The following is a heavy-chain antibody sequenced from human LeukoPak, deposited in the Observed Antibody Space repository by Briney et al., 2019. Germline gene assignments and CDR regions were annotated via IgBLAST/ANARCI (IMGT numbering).Heavy chain of an antibody. V-gene: IGHV3-33*01. J-gene: IGHJ6*03. CDR3: ARDGYYGSGKYYYYYYMDV. Sequence: QAGGSLRLSCAASGFTFSSYGMHWVRQAPGKGLEWVAVIWYDGSNKYYADSVKGRFTISRDNSKNTLYLQMNSLRAEDTAVYYCARDGYYGSGKYYYYYYMDVWGKGTTVTVPS. D-gene: IGHD3-10*01. CDR1: GFTFSSYG. CDR2: IWYDGSNK.